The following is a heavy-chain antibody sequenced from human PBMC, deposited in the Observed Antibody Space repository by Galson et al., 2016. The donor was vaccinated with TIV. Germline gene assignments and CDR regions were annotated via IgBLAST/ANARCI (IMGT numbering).Heavy chain of an antibody. CDR2: IDPNSGGT. V-gene: IGHV1-2*02. D-gene: IGHD1-26*01. Sequence: SVKVSCKASGYPLIGYFMHWVRQAPGQGLEWMGWIDPNSGGTEYAQKFQGRITMTRDKPIGTAYMELNRLRSDDTALYFCARSERGSYTGFDYWGRGTLVTVSS. CDR1: GYPLIGYF. J-gene: IGHJ4*02. CDR3: ARSERGSYTGFDY.